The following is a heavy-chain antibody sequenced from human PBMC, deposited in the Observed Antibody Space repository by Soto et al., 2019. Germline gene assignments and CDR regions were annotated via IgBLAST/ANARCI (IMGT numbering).Heavy chain of an antibody. Sequence: GGSLRLSCAASGFTIGGPYNSIVSPARRKRVEISVNTKQEKKKKYYVDSVKGRFTISRDNAKNSLYLQMNSLRAEDTAVYYCARALAPFDPWGQGTLVTVSS. CDR1: GFTIGGPY. D-gene: IGHD6-13*01. CDR2: TKQEKKKK. CDR3: ARALAPFDP. V-gene: IGHV3-7*02. J-gene: IGHJ5*02.